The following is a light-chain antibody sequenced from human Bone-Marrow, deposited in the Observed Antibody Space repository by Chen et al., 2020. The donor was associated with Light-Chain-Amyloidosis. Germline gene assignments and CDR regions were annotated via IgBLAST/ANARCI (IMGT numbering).Light chain of an antibody. CDR2: DDS. Sequence: SYVLTQPSSVSVAPGQTATIACGGNNIGSTSVHWYQQTPGQAPLLVVYDDSDRPSGIPERLPGCNSGNTATLTSSRVEAGDEADYYCQVWDRSSDRPVFGGGTKLTVL. CDR3: QVWDRSSDRPV. J-gene: IGLJ3*02. V-gene: IGLV3-21*02. CDR1: NIGSTS.